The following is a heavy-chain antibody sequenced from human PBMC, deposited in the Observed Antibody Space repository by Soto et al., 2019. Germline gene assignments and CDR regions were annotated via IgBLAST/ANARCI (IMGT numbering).Heavy chain of an antibody. CDR2: ISYDGSNK. CDR1: GFTFSSYG. Sequence: GGSLRLSCAASGFTFSSYGMHWVRQAPGKGLEWVAVISYDGSNKYYADSVKGRFTISRDNSKNTLYLQMNSLRAEDTAVYYCARSRGYDQLDYWGQGTLVTVSS. V-gene: IGHV3-30*03. CDR3: ARSRGYDQLDY. D-gene: IGHD5-12*01. J-gene: IGHJ4*02.